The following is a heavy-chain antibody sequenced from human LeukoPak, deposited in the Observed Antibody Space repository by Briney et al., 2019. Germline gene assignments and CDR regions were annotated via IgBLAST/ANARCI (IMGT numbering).Heavy chain of an antibody. CDR3: AMNYDYVWGKLGY. V-gene: IGHV4-39*01. D-gene: IGHD3-16*01. J-gene: IGHJ4*02. Sequence: SETLSLTCTVSGGSISSSSYYWGWIRQPPGKGLEWIGSIYYSGSTYYNPSLKSRVTISVDTSKNQFSLKLSSVTAADTAVYYCAMNYDYVWGKLGYWGQGTLVTVSS. CDR1: GGSISSSSYY. CDR2: IYYSGST.